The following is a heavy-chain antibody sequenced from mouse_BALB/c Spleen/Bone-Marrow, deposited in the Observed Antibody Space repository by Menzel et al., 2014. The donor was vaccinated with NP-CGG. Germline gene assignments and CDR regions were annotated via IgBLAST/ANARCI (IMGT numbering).Heavy chain of an antibody. V-gene: IGHV14-3*02. CDR2: IDPANGNT. CDR3: ASYYYGSSLFAY. J-gene: IGHJ3*01. CDR1: GFNIKDTY. Sequence: VQLQQSGAELVKPGASVKLSCTASGFNIKDTYMHWVKQRPEQGLEWIGRIDPANGNTKYDPKFQGKATITADTSSNTAYLQLSNLTSEDTAVYYCASYYYGSSLFAYWGQGTLVTVSA. D-gene: IGHD1-1*01.